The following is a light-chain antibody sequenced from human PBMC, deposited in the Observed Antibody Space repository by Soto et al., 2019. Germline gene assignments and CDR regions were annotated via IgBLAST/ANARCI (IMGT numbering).Light chain of an antibody. V-gene: IGKV3-20*01. CDR2: AAS. CDR1: QSVGSN. J-gene: IGKJ2*01. Sequence: EIVLTQSPATLSLSPGERATLSCRASQSVGSNLAWFRQKPGQAPRLLIYAASIRAPGIPDKFSGTGSGTDYSLTIDRLEPEDSAVYYCHQYDNAPQTFGQGTKVDIK. CDR3: HQYDNAPQT.